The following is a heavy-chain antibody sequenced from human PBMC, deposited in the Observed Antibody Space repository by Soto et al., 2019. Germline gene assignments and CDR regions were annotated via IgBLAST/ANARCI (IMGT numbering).Heavy chain of an antibody. CDR1: GATFSGYA. CDR3: VVMGNVAVSNPRSFDY. Sequence: QVQLVQSGAEVKKPGSSVKVSCKASGATFSGYAINWVRQAPGQGLEWLGRIVPIFETLNYAERVKGRVAITADESTTTVYMELTNLTHEDTAVYYCVVMGNVAVSNPRSFDYFGQGTQVTVSS. J-gene: IGHJ4*02. V-gene: IGHV1-69*18. D-gene: IGHD6-19*01. CDR2: IVPIFETL.